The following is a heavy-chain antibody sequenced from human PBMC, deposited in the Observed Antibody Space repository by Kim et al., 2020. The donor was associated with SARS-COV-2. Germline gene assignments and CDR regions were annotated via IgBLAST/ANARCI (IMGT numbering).Heavy chain of an antibody. CDR2: ISWNSGSI. D-gene: IGHD3-10*01. CDR1: GFTFDDYA. V-gene: IGHV3-9*01. J-gene: IGHJ6*02. CDR3: AKDGGDGFYGSGSYYNVGVYGMDV. Sequence: SLRLPCAASGFTFDDYAMHWVRQAPGKGLEWVSGISWNSGSIGYADSVKGRFTISRDNAKNSLYLQMNSLRAEDTALYYCAKDGGDGFYGSGSYYNVGVYGMDVWGQGTTVTVSS.